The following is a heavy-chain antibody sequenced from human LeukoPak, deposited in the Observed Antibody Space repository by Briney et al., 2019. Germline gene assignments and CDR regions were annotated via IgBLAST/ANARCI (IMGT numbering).Heavy chain of an antibody. D-gene: IGHD3-22*01. CDR3: AKGPQVGSGYHPDS. CDR2: ISGSGGST. Sequence: GGSLRLSCAASGFTFSSYAMSWVRQAPGKGLEWVSAISGSGGSTYYADSVKGRFTISRDNSKNTLYLQMNSLRVEDTAVYYCAKGPQVGSGYHPDSWGQGTLVTVSS. V-gene: IGHV3-23*01. CDR1: GFTFSSYA. J-gene: IGHJ4*02.